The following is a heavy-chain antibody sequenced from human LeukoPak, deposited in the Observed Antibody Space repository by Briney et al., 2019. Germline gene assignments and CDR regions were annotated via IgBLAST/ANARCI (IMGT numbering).Heavy chain of an antibody. CDR3: ASAYGGNSLSFDY. J-gene: IGHJ4*02. CDR1: GGSISTYY. CDR2: IYYSGST. V-gene: IGHV4-59*08. Sequence: PSETLSLTCTVSGGSISTYYWNWIRQPPGKGLEWIGYIYYSGSTNYNPSLKSRVTISVDTSKNQFSLKLSSVTAADTAVYYCASAYGGNSLSFDYWGQGTLVTVSS. D-gene: IGHD4-23*01.